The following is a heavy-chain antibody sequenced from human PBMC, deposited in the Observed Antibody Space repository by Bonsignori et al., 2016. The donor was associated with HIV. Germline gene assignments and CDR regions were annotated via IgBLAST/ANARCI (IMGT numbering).Heavy chain of an antibody. V-gene: IGHV3-64D*06. CDR1: GFSFSNYA. J-gene: IGHJ4*02. D-gene: IGHD1-20*01. CDR2: VNDYGDRT. Sequence: EVQLVESGEAWSSLGGPVRLSCSASGFSFSNYAMHWVRLAPGKGLQYVSGVNDYGDRTHYGDSVKGRFSISRDDSKSTVWLQMSSLRPEDTGLYYCVKDLRGNNSFENWGQGTLV. CDR3: VKDLRGNNSFEN.